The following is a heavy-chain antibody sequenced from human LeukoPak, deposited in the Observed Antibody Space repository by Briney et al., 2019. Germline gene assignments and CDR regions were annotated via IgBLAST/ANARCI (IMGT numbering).Heavy chain of an antibody. D-gene: IGHD1-26*01. CDR2: IYYSGST. CDR3: ASTRWEPLRFFDY. J-gene: IGHJ4*02. Sequence: SETLSLTCTVSGGSISSSSYYWGWIRQPPGKGLEWIGSIYYSGSTYYNPSLKSRVTISVDTSKNQFSLKLSSVTAADTAVYYCASTRWEPLRFFDYWGQGTLVTVSS. CDR1: GGSISSSSYY. V-gene: IGHV4-39*01.